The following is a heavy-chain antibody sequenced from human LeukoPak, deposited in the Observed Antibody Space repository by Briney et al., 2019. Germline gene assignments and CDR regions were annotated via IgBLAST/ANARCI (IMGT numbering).Heavy chain of an antibody. Sequence: PSETLSLTCTDSGGSISSNDYYWGWIRQPPGKGLEWIGNIYYTGTTYYNPSLKSRVTISVDTSKNQFSLKLSSVTAADTAVYYCARSRQLVLHFNYWGQGTLVTVSS. CDR2: IYYTGTT. CDR1: GGSISSNDYY. V-gene: IGHV4-39*01. J-gene: IGHJ4*02. CDR3: ARSRQLVLHFNY. D-gene: IGHD6-6*01.